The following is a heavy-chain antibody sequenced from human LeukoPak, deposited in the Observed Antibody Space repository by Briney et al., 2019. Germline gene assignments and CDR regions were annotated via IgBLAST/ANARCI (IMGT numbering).Heavy chain of an antibody. J-gene: IGHJ5*02. CDR1: GGTFSSYA. Sequence: GASVKVFCKASGGTFSSYAISWVRQAPGQGLEWMGRIIPILGIANYAQKFQGRVTITADKSTSTAYMELSSLRSEDTAVYYCARSPGYCTNGVCYNNWFDPWGQGTLVTVSS. D-gene: IGHD2-8*01. V-gene: IGHV1-69*04. CDR2: IIPILGIA. CDR3: ARSPGYCTNGVCYNNWFDP.